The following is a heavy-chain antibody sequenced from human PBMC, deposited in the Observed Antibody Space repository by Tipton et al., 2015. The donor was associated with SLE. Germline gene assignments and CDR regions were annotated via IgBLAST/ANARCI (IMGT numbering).Heavy chain of an antibody. CDR1: GFTFSSYG. CDR3: ARAPTPRLLQYYFDY. J-gene: IGHJ4*02. V-gene: IGHV3-33*01. CDR2: IWYDGSNK. Sequence: SLRLSCAASGFTFSSYGMHWVRQAPGKGLEWVAVIWYDGSNKYYADSVKGRFTISRDNSKNTLYLQMNSLRAEDTAVYYCARAPTPRLLQYYFDYWGQGTLVTVSS. D-gene: IGHD3-22*01.